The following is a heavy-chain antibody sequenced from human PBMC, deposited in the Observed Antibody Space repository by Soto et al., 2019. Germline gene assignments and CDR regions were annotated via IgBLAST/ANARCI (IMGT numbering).Heavy chain of an antibody. V-gene: IGHV3-23*01. CDR3: AKHRGYDFWSGYYPNWFDP. J-gene: IGHJ5*02. Sequence: PGGSLRLSCAASGFTFSSYAMSWVRQAPGKGLEWVSAISGSGGSTYYADSVKGRFTISRDNSKNTLYLQMNSLRAEDTAVYYCAKHRGYDFWSGYYPNWFDPWGQGTLVTVSS. CDR1: GFTFSSYA. D-gene: IGHD3-3*01. CDR2: ISGSGGST.